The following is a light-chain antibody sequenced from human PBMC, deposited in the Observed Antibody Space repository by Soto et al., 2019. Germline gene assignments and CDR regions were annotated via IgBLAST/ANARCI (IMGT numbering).Light chain of an antibody. J-gene: IGKJ4*01. CDR3: QQYNSYPLT. CDR1: RSISTW. Sequence: DIQMTQSPSTLSASVGDRVTITCRASRSISTWLAWYQQKPGKAPKLLIYKASSLESGVPSRFSSSGSGTEFTLTISSLQPDDFATYYCQQYNSYPLTFGGGTKVEI. CDR2: KAS. V-gene: IGKV1-5*03.